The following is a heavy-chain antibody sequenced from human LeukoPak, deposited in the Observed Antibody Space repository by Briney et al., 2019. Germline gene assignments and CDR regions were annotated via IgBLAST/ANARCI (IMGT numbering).Heavy chain of an antibody. CDR1: GFTFSSYW. J-gene: IGHJ4*02. Sequence: SGGSLRLSCAASGFTFSSYWMSWVRQAPGKGLEWVANIKKDGSEKYYVDSVKGRFTISRDNAKNSLYLQMNSLRAEDTAVYYCARGDCGGSYYCTAGIVFDYWGRGTLVTVSS. CDR2: IKKDGSEK. V-gene: IGHV3-7*01. D-gene: IGHD1-26*01. CDR3: ARGDCGGSYYCTAGIVFDY.